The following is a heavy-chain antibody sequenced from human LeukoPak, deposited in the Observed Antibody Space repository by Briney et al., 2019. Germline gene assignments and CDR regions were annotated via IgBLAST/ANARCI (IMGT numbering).Heavy chain of an antibody. CDR2: IYYSGSA. Sequence: SETLSLTCTVSGGSLSSYYWSWVRQPPGKGLEGIGYIYYSGSANYNPSLRSRVTISVDTSKNQFSLKLSSVTAADTAVYYCARHQTYDFWSGYYRFDYYYYYGIDVWGQRTTVTVSS. J-gene: IGHJ6*02. CDR1: GGSLSSYY. CDR3: ARHQTYDFWSGYYRFDYYYYYGIDV. D-gene: IGHD3-3*01. V-gene: IGHV4-59*08.